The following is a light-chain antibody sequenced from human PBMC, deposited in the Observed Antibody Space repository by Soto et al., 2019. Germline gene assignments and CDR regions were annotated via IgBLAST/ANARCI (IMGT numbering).Light chain of an antibody. CDR3: NSYTSSSTVV. CDR2: EVT. J-gene: IGLJ2*01. CDR1: SSDVGGYNY. V-gene: IGLV2-14*01. Sequence: QSALTQPASVSGSPGQSITICCTGTSSDVGGYNYVSWYQQRPGKAPKLMIYEVTNRPSGISVRFSGSKSGNTASLTISGLQAEDEADYYCNSYTSSSTVVFGGGTKLTVL.